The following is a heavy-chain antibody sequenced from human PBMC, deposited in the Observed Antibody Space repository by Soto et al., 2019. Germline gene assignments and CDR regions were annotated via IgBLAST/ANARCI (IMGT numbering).Heavy chain of an antibody. CDR1: GFTFSTYN. V-gene: IGHV3-48*01. Sequence: PGGSLRLSCAASGFTFSTYNMNWVRQAPGKGLEWVSYISDSSSTIHYADSVKGRFTISRDNAKNSLYLQMNSLRAEDTAVYYCARDDYPYYDDSSGYHFDYWGQG. D-gene: IGHD3-22*01. CDR2: ISDSSSTI. J-gene: IGHJ4*02. CDR3: ARDDYPYYDDSSGYHFDY.